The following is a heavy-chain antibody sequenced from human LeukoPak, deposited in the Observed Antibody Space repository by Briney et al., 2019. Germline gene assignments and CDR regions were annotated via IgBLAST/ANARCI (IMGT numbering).Heavy chain of an antibody. CDR1: GFTFDDYA. CDR3: AKASHDFWSGYNWSDP. V-gene: IGHV3-9*01. D-gene: IGHD3-3*01. CDR2: ISWNSGSI. Sequence: GGSLRLSCAASGFTFDDYAMHWVRQAPGKGLEWVSGISWNSGSIGYADSVKGRFTISRDNAKNSLYLQMNSLRAEDTALYYCAKASHDFWSGYNWSDPWGQGTLVTVSS. J-gene: IGHJ5*02.